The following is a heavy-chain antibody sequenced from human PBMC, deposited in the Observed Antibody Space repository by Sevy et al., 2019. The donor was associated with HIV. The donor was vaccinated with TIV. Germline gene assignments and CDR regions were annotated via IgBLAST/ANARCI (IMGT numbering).Heavy chain of an antibody. D-gene: IGHD2-2*01. Sequence: GGSLRLSCAASGLTFSSYWMTWVRQAPGKGLEWVANINQGGSQEYLVDSVKGRFTISRDNAKNSLYLQINSLRAEDTAVYYCATILPAGVPAEYFQHWGQGTLVTVSS. V-gene: IGHV3-7*01. J-gene: IGHJ1*01. CDR2: INQGGSQE. CDR3: ATILPAGVPAEYFQH. CDR1: GLTFSSYW.